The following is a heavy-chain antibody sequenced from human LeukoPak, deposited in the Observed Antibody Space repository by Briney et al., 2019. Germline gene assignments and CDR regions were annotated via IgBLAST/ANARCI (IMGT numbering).Heavy chain of an antibody. CDR1: GFTFSNYD. J-gene: IGHJ4*02. CDR2: IGTAGNT. CDR3: ARSKSYSSGWTDFDY. V-gene: IGHV3-13*04. Sequence: GGSLRFSCAASGFTFSNYDMHWVRQATGKGLEWVSVIGTAGNTYYLDSVKGRFTISRENAKNSLYLQMNSLRAGDTAIYYCARSKSYSSGWTDFDYWGQGTLVTVSS. D-gene: IGHD6-19*01.